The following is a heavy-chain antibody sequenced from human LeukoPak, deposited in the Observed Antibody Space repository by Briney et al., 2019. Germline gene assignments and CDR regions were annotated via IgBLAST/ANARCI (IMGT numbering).Heavy chain of an antibody. CDR3: ARLRGSRIYDSSGYYLAVFGAFDI. J-gene: IGHJ3*02. V-gene: IGHV3-33*01. CDR2: IWYDGSNK. Sequence: GSLRLSCAASGFTFSSYGMHWVRQAPGKGLEWVAVIWYDGSNKYYADSVKGRFTISRDNSKNTLYLQMNSLRAEDTAVYYCARLRGSRIYDSSGYYLAVFGAFDIWGQGTMVTVSS. CDR1: GFTFSSYG. D-gene: IGHD3-22*01.